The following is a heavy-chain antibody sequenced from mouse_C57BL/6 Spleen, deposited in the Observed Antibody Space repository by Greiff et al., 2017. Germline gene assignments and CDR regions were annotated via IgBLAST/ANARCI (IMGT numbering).Heavy chain of an antibody. V-gene: IGHV1-18*01. CDR3: ARGGLRRLANWAWFAY. CDR2: INPNNGGT. D-gene: IGHD2-4*01. CDR1: GYTFTDYN. J-gene: IGHJ3*01. Sequence: VQLQQSGPELVKPGASVKIPCKASGYTFTDYNMDWVKQSHGKSLEWIGDINPNNGGTIYNQKFKGKATLTVDKSSSTAYMELRSLTSEDTAVYYCARGGLRRLANWAWFAYWGQGTLVTVSA.